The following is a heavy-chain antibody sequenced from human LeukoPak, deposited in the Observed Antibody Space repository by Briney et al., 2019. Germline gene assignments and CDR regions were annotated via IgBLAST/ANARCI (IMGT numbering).Heavy chain of an antibody. CDR3: ASTTYYYGSGSYFRPFDY. J-gene: IGHJ4*02. D-gene: IGHD3-10*01. Sequence: SVKVSCKASGGTFSSYAISWVRRAPGQGLEWMGGIIPIFGTANYAQKFQGRVTITADESTSTAYMELSSLRSEDTAVYYCASTTYYYGSGSYFRPFDYWGQGTLVTVSS. V-gene: IGHV1-69*13. CDR1: GGTFSSYA. CDR2: IIPIFGTA.